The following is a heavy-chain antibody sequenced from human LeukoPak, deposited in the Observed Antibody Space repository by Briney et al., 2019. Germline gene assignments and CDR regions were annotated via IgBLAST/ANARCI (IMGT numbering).Heavy chain of an antibody. J-gene: IGHJ4*02. CDR2: IYTSEST. CDR1: GGSISSDNYY. D-gene: IGHD6-13*01. Sequence: PSETLFLTCTVSGGSISSDNYYWSWIRQPAGKGLELIGRIYTSESTNYNPSLKSRVTISVDTSKNQFSLKLSSVTAADTAVYYCARGSRRSWSYTPYYFDYWGQGTLVTVSS. CDR3: ARGSRRSWSYTPYYFDY. V-gene: IGHV4-61*02.